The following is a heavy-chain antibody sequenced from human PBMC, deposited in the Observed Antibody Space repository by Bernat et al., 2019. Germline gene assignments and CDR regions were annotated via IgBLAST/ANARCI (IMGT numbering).Heavy chain of an antibody. CDR1: GGSISSYY. Sequence: QVQLQESGPGLVKPSETLSLTCTVSGGSISSYYWSWIRQPPGKGLEWIGYIYYSGSTNYNPSRKRRVTISVDTSKNQFSLKLSSVTAADTAVYYCASGGTDYGDPLNYWGQGTLVTVSS. CDR3: ASGGTDYGDPLNY. V-gene: IGHV4-59*01. CDR2: IYYSGST. J-gene: IGHJ4*02. D-gene: IGHD4-17*01.